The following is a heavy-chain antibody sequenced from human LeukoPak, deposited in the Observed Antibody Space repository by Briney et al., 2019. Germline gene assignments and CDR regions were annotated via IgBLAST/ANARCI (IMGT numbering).Heavy chain of an antibody. CDR1: GGSISSGSYY. J-gene: IGHJ4*02. CDR3: ARLRLGELSLYQYYFDY. V-gene: IGHV4-61*02. D-gene: IGHD3-16*02. CDR2: IYTSGST. Sequence: SQTLSLTCTVSGGSISSGSYYWSWIRQPAGKGLEWIGRIYTSGSTNYNPSLKSRVTISVDTSKNQFSLKLSSVTAADTAVYYCARLRLGELSLYQYYFDYWGQGTLATVSS.